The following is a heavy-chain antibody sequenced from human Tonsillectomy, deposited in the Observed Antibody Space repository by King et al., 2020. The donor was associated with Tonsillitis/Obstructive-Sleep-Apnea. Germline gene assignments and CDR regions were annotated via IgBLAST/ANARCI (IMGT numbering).Heavy chain of an antibody. CDR3: ARGPGEVLRFLGWFSHYYYMDV. V-gene: IGHV7-4-1*02. D-gene: IGHD3-3*01. J-gene: IGHJ6*03. CDR2: INTNTGNP. CDR1: GYTFTSYA. Sequence: QLVQSGSELKKPGASVKVSCKASGYTFTSYAMNWVRQAPGQGLEWMGWINTNTGNPTYAQGFTGRFVFSLDTSVSTAYPQISSLKAEDTAVYYCARGPGEVLRFLGWFSHYYYMDVWGKGTTVTVSS.